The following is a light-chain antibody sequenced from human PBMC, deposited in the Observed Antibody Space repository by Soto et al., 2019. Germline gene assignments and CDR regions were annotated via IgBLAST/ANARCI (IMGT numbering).Light chain of an antibody. J-gene: IGKJ1*01. CDR1: QSIHNNN. Sequence: EIWLTQSPGTLSLSPGEISTLSCGASQSIHNNNLAWYQQKRGQAPRLLIFGASIRATGIPDRFSGSGSGTEFTLTISSLQSEDFAVYYCQQYNNWPRTFGQGTRWIS. CDR2: GAS. V-gene: IGKV3D-15*01. CDR3: QQYNNWPRT.